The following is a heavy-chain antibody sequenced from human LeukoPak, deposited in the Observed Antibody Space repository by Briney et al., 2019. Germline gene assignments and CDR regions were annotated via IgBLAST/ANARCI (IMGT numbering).Heavy chain of an antibody. Sequence: GGSLRLSCAASGISVSSNYMSWVRQAPGKGLQWVSVIYVDGSTYYADSVKGRFTISRDNSKNTLYLQMNSLRAEDTAVYYCAKGRSHTYYFDYWGQGTLVTVSS. CDR3: AKGRSHTYYFDY. V-gene: IGHV3-53*01. J-gene: IGHJ4*02. CDR2: IYVDGST. CDR1: GISVSSNY.